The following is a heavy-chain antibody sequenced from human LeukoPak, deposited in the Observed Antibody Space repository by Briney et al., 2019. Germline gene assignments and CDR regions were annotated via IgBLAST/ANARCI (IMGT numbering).Heavy chain of an antibody. V-gene: IGHV1-2*02. CDR2: INPNSGGT. Sequence: ASVKVSCKASGYTFTAYHMHWVRQAPGQGLEWMGWINPNSGGTNYAQKFQGRVTMTRDTSISTAYMELSRLRSDDTAVYYCARGVAAAGAGAFDIWGQGTMVTVSS. J-gene: IGHJ3*02. D-gene: IGHD6-13*01. CDR3: ARGVAAAGAGAFDI. CDR1: GYTFTAYH.